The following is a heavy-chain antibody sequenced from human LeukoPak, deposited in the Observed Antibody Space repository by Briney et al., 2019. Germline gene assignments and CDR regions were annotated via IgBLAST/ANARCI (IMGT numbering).Heavy chain of an antibody. CDR2: IYYSGST. CDR1: GGSISSYY. V-gene: IGHV4-59*01. J-gene: IGHJ4*02. D-gene: IGHD6-19*01. Sequence: SGPTLVNPSETLSLTCTVSGGSISSYYWSWIRQPPWKGLEWIGYIYYSGSTNYNPSLKSRVTISGDTSKNQFSLKLSSVTAADTAVYYCARDIAVADYYFDYWGQGTLITVSS. CDR3: ARDIAVADYYFDY.